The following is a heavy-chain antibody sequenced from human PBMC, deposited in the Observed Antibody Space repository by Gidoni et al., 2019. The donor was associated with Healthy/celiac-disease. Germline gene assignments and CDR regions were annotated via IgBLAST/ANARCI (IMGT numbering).Heavy chain of an antibody. D-gene: IGHD3-10*01. CDR1: GFPFSSYA. CDR3: AKAIGGRNEFDY. Sequence: EVQLLESGGGLVQPGGSLRLSCAASGFPFSSYAMSWVRQAPGKGLEWVSAISGSGGSTYYADSVKGRFTISRDNSKNTLYLQMNSLRAEDTAVYYCAKAIGGRNEFDYWGQGTLVTVSS. CDR2: ISGSGGST. V-gene: IGHV3-23*01. J-gene: IGHJ4*02.